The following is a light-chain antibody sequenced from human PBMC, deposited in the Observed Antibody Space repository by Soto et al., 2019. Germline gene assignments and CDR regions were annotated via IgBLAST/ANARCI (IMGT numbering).Light chain of an antibody. Sequence: QSVLTQPPSVSAAPGEKVTISCSGSSCNIGNNYVSWYQQLPGTAPKLLIYDNNKGPPGIPDRFSGSKPRTSATLGITGLQTGDEADYYCGTWDSSLSAVVFGGGTKLTVL. J-gene: IGLJ2*01. CDR3: GTWDSSLSAVV. CDR2: DNN. V-gene: IGLV1-51*01. CDR1: SCNIGNNY.